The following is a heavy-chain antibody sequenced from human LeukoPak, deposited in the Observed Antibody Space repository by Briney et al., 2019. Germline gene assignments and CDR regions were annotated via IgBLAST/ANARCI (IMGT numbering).Heavy chain of an antibody. V-gene: IGHV3-64*01. D-gene: IGHD3-3*01. CDR1: GFTFSSYA. J-gene: IGHJ4*02. CDR3: ARGDSEWDY. CDR2: ISSNGGST. Sequence: GGSLRLSCAAPGFTFSSYAMHWVRQAPGKGLEYVSAISSNGGSTYYANSVNGRFTISRDNSKNTRYLQMGSLRAEDMAVYYCARGDSEWDYGGQGTLLPVSS.